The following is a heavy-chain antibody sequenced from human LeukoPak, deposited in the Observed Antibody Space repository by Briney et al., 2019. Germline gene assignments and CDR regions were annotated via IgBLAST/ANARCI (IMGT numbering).Heavy chain of an antibody. CDR1: GGSFSGYY. V-gene: IGHV4-34*01. Sequence: PETLSLTCAVYGGSFSGYYWSWIRQPPGKGLEWIGEINHSGSTNYNPSLKSRVTISVDTSKNQFSLKLSYATAPDTAVYYFAKGRFRVAGTYYFDYWGQGTLVTVSS. J-gene: IGHJ4*02. CDR3: AKGRFRVAGTYYFDY. CDR2: INHSGST. D-gene: IGHD6-19*01.